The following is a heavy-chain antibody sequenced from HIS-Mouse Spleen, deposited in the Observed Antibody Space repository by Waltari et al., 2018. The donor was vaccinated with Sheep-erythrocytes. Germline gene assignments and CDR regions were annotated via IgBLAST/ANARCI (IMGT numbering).Heavy chain of an antibody. CDR2: ISSSSSYI. V-gene: IGHV3-21*01. Sequence: EVQLVESGGGLVKPGGSLRLSCAASGFTFSSYSMNWVRQAPGKGLGRVSAISSSSSYIYYADSVKGRFTISRDNAKNSLYLQMNSLRAEDTAVYYCARVASGATFDYWGQGTLVTVSS. J-gene: IGHJ4*02. CDR3: ARVASGATFDY. CDR1: GFTFSSYS. D-gene: IGHD1-26*01.